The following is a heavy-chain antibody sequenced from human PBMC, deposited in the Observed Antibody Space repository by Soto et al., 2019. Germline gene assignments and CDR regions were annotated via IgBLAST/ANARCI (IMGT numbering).Heavy chain of an antibody. CDR3: ARGSRPCDD. Sequence: EVQLVQSGGGLVQPGGSLRLSCAASGLTLSDHYMDWVRQTPGKGLEWIGRSRNKVIGYTTEYAASVKGRFTISRDDSKNSLYMQMNSLRTDDTAVYYCARGSRPCDDLGQGTLVTVCS. J-gene: IGHJ4*02. CDR1: GLTLSDHY. CDR2: SRNKVIGYTT. V-gene: IGHV3-72*01.